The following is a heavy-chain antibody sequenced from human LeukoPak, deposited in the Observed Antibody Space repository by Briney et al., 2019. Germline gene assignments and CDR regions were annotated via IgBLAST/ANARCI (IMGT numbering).Heavy chain of an antibody. D-gene: IGHD3-22*01. V-gene: IGHV4-59*12. CDR3: ARGVRYYDSSGYSVPAFDI. Sequence: SETLSLTCTVSGDPISGVYWSWIRQPPGKGLEWIGYVYYSGDTNYNPSLKSRVTISVDTSKNQFSLKLSSVTAADTAVYYCARGVRYYDSSGYSVPAFDIWGQGTMVTVSS. J-gene: IGHJ3*02. CDR2: VYYSGDT. CDR1: GDPISGVY.